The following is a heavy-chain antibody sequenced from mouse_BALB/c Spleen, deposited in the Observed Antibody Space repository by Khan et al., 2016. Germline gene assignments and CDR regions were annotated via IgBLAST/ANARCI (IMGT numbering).Heavy chain of an antibody. D-gene: IGHD2-14*01. V-gene: IGHV9-3*02. J-gene: IGHJ3*01. Sequence: QIQLVQSGPELKKPGETVKISCKASGYTFTNYGMNWVKQAPGKGLKWMGWINTNTGEPTYAEAFKGRFAFSLETSASTAYLQINNLKHEDTATYCRAEEYDGSNGFGYWGQGTLVTVSA. CDR1: GYTFTNYG. CDR3: AEEYDGSNGFGY. CDR2: INTNTGEP.